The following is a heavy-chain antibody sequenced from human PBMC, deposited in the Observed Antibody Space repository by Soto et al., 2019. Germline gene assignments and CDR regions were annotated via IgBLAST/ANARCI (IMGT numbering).Heavy chain of an antibody. CDR1: GYSFTSYW. CDR2: IYPGDSDT. Sequence: GESLKISCKGSGYSFTSYWIGWVRQMPGKGLEWMGIIYPGDSDTRYSPSFQGQVTISADKSISTAYLQWSSLKASDTAMYYCARLPNDSSIRGYYYYGMDVWGQGTTVTVSS. D-gene: IGHD3-22*01. V-gene: IGHV5-51*01. CDR3: ARLPNDSSIRGYYYYGMDV. J-gene: IGHJ6*02.